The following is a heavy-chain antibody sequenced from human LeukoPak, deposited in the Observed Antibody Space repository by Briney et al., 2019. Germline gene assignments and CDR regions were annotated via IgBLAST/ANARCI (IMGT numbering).Heavy chain of an antibody. D-gene: IGHD4-23*01. CDR2: IYYSGST. V-gene: IGHV4-59*12. CDR1: GGSISSYY. CDR3: ARTGYGGKEYY. J-gene: IGHJ4*02. Sequence: PSETLSLTCTVSGGSISSYYWSWIRQPPGKGLEWIGYIYYSGSTNYNPSLKSRVTISVDTSKNQFSLKLSSVTAADTAVYYCARTGYGGKEYYWGQGTLVTVSS.